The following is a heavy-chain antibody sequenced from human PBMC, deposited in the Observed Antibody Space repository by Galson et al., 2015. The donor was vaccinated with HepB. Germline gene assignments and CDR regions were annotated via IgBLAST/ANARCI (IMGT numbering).Heavy chain of an antibody. V-gene: IGHV1-18*01. CDR3: ARNWDSRVRGAPIDPYYYYYGMDV. CDR1: GYTFTSYG. D-gene: IGHD3-10*01. Sequence: SVKVSCKASGYTFTSYGISWVRQAPGQGLEWMGWISAYNGNTNYAQKLQGRVTMTTDTSTSTAYMELRSLRSDDTAVYYCARNWDSRVRGAPIDPYYYYYGMDVWGQGTTVTVSS. CDR2: ISAYNGNT. J-gene: IGHJ6*02.